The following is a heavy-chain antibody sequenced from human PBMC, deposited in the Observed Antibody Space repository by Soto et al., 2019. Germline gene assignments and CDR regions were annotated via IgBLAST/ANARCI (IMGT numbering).Heavy chain of an antibody. CDR1: GFTFSNAW. CDR2: IKSKTDGGTT. V-gene: IGHV3-15*01. D-gene: IGHD3-10*01. J-gene: IGHJ4*02. CDR3: TTAIRITMVRGSN. Sequence: GGSLRLSCAASGFTFSNAWMSWVRQAPGKGLEWVGRIKSKTDGGTTDYAAPVKGRFTISRDDSKNTLYLQMNSLKTEDTAVYYCTTAIRITMVRGSNWGQGTLVTVSS.